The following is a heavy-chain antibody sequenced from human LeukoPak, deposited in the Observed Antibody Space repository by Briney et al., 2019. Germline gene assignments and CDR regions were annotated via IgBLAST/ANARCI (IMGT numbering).Heavy chain of an antibody. CDR2: ISSSSSYI. CDR3: ARDPVDTAMVTEPEPFDY. Sequence: GGSLRPSCAASGFTFSSYSMNWVRQAPGKGLEWVSSISSSSSYIYYADSVKGRFTISRDNAKNSLYLQMNSLRAEDTAVYYCARDPVDTAMVTEPEPFDYWGQGTLATASS. D-gene: IGHD5-18*01. CDR1: GFTFSSYS. V-gene: IGHV3-21*01. J-gene: IGHJ4*02.